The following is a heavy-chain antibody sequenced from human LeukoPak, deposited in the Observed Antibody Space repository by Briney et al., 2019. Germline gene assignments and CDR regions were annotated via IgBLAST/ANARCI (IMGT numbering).Heavy chain of an antibody. CDR1: GFIFSSYW. Sequence: GGSLRLSCEASGFIFSSYWMGWVRRVPGKGLEWVANIHPDGSETSYVDSVKGRFTVSRDNAKKSMFLQMNSLRTEDTAVYICVRCGVEAGMDYWVQGTLVTVSS. D-gene: IGHD6-19*01. CDR3: VRCGVEAGMDY. CDR2: IHPDGSET. J-gene: IGHJ4*02. V-gene: IGHV3-7*01.